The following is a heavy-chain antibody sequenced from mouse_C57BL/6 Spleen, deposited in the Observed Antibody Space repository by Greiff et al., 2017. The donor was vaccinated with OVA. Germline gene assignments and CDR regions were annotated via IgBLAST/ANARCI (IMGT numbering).Heavy chain of an antibody. CDR1: GFTFTDYY. CDR2: IRNKANGYTT. CDR3: ARDISYGNYWYFDV. Sequence: EVQGVESGGGLVQPGGSLRLSCATSGFTFTDYYMSWVRQPPGKALEWLGFIRNKANGYTTEYSASVKGRFTISRDNSQSIFHLQMNTLRAEDSATYYCARDISYGNYWYFDVWGAGTTVTVSS. D-gene: IGHD2-10*02. J-gene: IGHJ1*01. V-gene: IGHV7-3*02.